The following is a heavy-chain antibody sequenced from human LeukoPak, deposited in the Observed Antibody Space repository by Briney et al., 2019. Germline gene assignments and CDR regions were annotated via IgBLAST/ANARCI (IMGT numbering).Heavy chain of an antibody. CDR1: GYTFTSYG. V-gene: IGHV1-69*04. Sequence: GASVKVSCKASGYTFTSYGISWVRQAPGQGLEWMGRIIPILGIANYAQKFQGRVTITADKSTSTAYMELSSLRSEDTAVYYCASARTRYDFWSGYYGDYWGLGTLVTVSS. D-gene: IGHD3-3*01. CDR3: ASARTRYDFWSGYYGDY. CDR2: IIPILGIA. J-gene: IGHJ4*02.